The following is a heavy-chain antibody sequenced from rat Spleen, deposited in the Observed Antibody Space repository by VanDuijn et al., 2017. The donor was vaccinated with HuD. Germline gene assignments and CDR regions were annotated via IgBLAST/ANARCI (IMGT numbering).Heavy chain of an antibody. CDR2: ITDSGDST. CDR3: TRGTYFRH. V-gene: IGHV5S13*01. D-gene: IGHD4-6*01. Sequence: EVQLVESGGGLVQPGRSLKLSCAVSGFTFRNSGLAWVRQAPTKGLEWVASITDSGDSTYYRDSVKGRFTISRDIAKSTLYLQMNNLRSEDTATYYCTRGTYFRHWGQGVMVTVSS. CDR1: GFTFRNSG. J-gene: IGHJ2*01.